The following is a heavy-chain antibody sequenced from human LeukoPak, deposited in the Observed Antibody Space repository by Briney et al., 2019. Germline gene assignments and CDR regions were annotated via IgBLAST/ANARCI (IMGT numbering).Heavy chain of an antibody. D-gene: IGHD3-10*01. CDR2: ISGSGGST. CDR1: GFTFDDYG. J-gene: IGHJ6*04. V-gene: IGHV3-23*01. Sequence: GGSLRLSCAASGFTFDDYGMSWVRQAPGKGLEWVSAISGSGGSTYYADSVKGRFTISRDNSKNTLYLQMNSLRAEDTAVYYCAKGLGRMVRGVIKSYYYGMDVWGKGTTVTVSS. CDR3: AKGLGRMVRGVIKSYYYGMDV.